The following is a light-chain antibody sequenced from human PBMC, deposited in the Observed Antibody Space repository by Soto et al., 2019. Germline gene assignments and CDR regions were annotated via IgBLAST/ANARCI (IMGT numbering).Light chain of an antibody. CDR2: DAS. Sequence: IVRTPSPATLSVSPGERATLSCRASQSVNSYLAWYQQKPGQAPRLLIYDASNRATGIPARFSGSGSETEFTLTITSLQSEDFAVYYCQPYNNWPAWTFGQGTKVAIK. CDR1: QSVNSY. CDR3: QPYNNWPAWT. V-gene: IGKV3D-15*01. J-gene: IGKJ1*01.